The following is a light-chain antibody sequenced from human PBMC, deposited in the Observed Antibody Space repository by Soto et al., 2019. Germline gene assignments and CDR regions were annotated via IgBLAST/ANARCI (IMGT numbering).Light chain of an antibody. V-gene: IGKV1-12*01. CDR3: QQAYSFPLT. CDR1: QGIGSW. CDR2: AAP. Sequence: DIQMTQSPSSVAASVGDRVTITCRASQGIGSWLAWYQQKPGKAPKLLISAAPNLQGGVPSRFSGSASGTDFTLTISSLQPEDFATYYCQQAYSFPLTFGGGTKVEVK. J-gene: IGKJ4*01.